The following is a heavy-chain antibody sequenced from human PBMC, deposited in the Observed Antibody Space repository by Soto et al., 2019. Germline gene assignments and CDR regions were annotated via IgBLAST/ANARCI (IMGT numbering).Heavy chain of an antibody. Sequence: QVQLVESGGGVVQPGRSLRLSCAASGFTFSSYAMHWVRQAPGKGLEWVAVISYDGSNKYYADSVKGRFTISRDNSKNTLYLQMNSLRAEDTAVYYCARDMRWGSHSSGYYYYYWGQGTLVTVSS. V-gene: IGHV3-30-3*01. CDR1: GFTFSSYA. CDR2: ISYDGSNK. D-gene: IGHD3-22*01. CDR3: ARDMRWGSHSSGYYYYY. J-gene: IGHJ4*02.